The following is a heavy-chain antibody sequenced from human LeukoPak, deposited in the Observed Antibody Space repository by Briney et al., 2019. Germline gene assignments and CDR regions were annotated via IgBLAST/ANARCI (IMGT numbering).Heavy chain of an antibody. V-gene: IGHV3-33*01. CDR2: IWYDGSNK. CDR3: SRALDAIRYFDWLSD. Sequence: PGGSLRLSCAASGFTFSSYGMHWVRQAPGKGLEWVAVIWYDGSNKYYVDSVKGRFTISRDSSKSTLYLQMNSLRAEDTAVYYCSRALDAIRYFDWLSDWGQGTLVTVSS. J-gene: IGHJ4*02. CDR1: GFTFSSYG. D-gene: IGHD3-9*01.